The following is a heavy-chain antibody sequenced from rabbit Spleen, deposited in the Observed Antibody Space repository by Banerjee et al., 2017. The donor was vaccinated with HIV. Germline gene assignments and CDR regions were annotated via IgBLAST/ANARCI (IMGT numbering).Heavy chain of an antibody. CDR3: ARGSGDVGWGYLI. CDR1: GFSFSSNDY. V-gene: IGHV1S40*01. D-gene: IGHD2-1*01. J-gene: IGHJ2*01. CDR2: INTGTIIT. Sequence: QSLEESGGGLVQPEGSLTLTCKASGFSFSSNDYMCWVRQAPGKGLEWIGCINTGTIITYYASWVNGRFTISKTSSTTVTLQMTSLTVADTATYFCARGSGDVGWGYLIWGPGTLVTVS.